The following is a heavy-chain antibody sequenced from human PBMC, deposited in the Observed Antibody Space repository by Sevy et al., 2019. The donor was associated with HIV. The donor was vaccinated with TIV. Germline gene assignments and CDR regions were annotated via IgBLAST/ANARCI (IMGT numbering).Heavy chain of an antibody. V-gene: IGHV3-48*04. CDR3: ARVPLYSDSHINDY. CDR1: GFTFSPYS. J-gene: IGHJ4*02. Sequence: GGSLRLSCTASGFTFSPYSMNWIRQAPGMGLEWLSYISGTGNTIYYAGSVKGRFTISRDNAKNSLYLQMNSLRAEDTAVYYCARVPLYSDSHINDYWGQRTLVTVSS. D-gene: IGHD3-22*01. CDR2: ISGTGNTI.